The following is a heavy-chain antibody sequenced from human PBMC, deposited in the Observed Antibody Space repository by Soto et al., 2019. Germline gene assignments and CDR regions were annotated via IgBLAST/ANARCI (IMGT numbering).Heavy chain of an antibody. CDR1: GGSISSGDYY. Sequence: QVQLQESGPGLVKPSQTLSLICTVSGGSISSGDYYWGWIRQPPGKGLEWIGYIYYSGSTYYNPSLKRRVTISVDTSKNQSSLRLSSVTAADTAVYYCASVEWRNNNFDHWGQGTLVTVSS. CDR3: ASVEWRNNNFDH. D-gene: IGHD3-3*01. J-gene: IGHJ4*02. CDR2: IYYSGST. V-gene: IGHV4-30-4*01.